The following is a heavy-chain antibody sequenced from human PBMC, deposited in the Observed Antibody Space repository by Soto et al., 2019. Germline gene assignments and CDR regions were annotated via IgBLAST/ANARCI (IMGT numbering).Heavy chain of an antibody. J-gene: IGHJ4*01. V-gene: IGHV3-23*01. CDR3: AKALVAATLGIDY. CDR2: ISGSGGST. CDR1: GFTVSSYA. Sequence: GALRLSCAASGFTVSSYAMCGVRQAPGKGLEWVSAISGSGGSTYYADSVKGRFTISRDNSKNTLYLQMNSLRAEDTAVYYCAKALVAATLGIDYLGQRTVLPISS. D-gene: IGHD2-15*01.